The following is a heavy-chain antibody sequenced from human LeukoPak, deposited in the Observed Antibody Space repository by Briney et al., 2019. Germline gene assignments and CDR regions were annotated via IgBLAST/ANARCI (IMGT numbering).Heavy chain of an antibody. Sequence: SETLSLTCAVYGGSFSGYYWSWIRQPPGKGLEWIGEINHSGSTNYNPSLKSRVTISVDTSKNQFSLKLSSVTAADTAVYYCARRKQWLVRGYMDVWGKGTTVTISS. D-gene: IGHD6-19*01. CDR3: ARRKQWLVRGYMDV. CDR1: GGSFSGYY. V-gene: IGHV4-34*01. J-gene: IGHJ6*03. CDR2: INHSGST.